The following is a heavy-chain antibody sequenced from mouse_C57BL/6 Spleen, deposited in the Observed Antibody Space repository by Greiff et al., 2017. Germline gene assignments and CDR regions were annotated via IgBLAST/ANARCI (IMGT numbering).Heavy chain of an antibody. J-gene: IGHJ4*01. Sequence: QVQLKESGAELAKPGASVKLSCKASGYTFTSYWMHWVKQRPGQGLEWIGYINPSSGYTKYNQKFKDKATLTADKSSSTAYMQLSSLTYKDSAVYYCARTPTTVDAMDYWGQGTSVTVSS. CDR1: GYTFTSYW. V-gene: IGHV1-7*01. CDR3: ARTPTTVDAMDY. D-gene: IGHD1-1*01. CDR2: INPSSGYT.